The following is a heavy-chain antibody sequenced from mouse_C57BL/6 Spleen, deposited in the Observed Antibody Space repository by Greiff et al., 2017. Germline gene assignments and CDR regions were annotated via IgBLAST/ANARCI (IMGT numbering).Heavy chain of an antibody. D-gene: IGHD1-1*01. CDR3: ARIYYYGPYAMDY. Sequence: QVQLQQPGAELVKPGASVKLSCKASGYTFTSYWMQWVKQRPGQGLEWIGEIDPSDSYTNYNQKFKGKATLTVDTSSSTAYMQHSSLTSEDTAVYYCARIYYYGPYAMDYWGQGTSVTVSS. CDR1: GYTFTSYW. V-gene: IGHV1-50*01. CDR2: IDPSDSYT. J-gene: IGHJ4*01.